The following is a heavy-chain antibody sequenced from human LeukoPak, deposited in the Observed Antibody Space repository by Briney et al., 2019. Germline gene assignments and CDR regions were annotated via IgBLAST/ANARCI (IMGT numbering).Heavy chain of an antibody. D-gene: IGHD1-26*01. Sequence: GGSLRLSCAASGFTVSSNYMSWVRQAPGKGLEWVSVIYSGGSTYYADSVKGRFTISRDNAKNSLYLQMNSLRAEDTAVYYCARVSGQPSALDYWGQGTLVTVSS. J-gene: IGHJ4*02. V-gene: IGHV3-53*01. CDR1: GFTVSSNY. CDR2: IYSGGST. CDR3: ARVSGQPSALDY.